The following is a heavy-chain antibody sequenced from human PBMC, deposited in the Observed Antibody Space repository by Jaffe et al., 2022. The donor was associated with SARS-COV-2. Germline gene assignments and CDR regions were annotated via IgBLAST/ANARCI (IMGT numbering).Heavy chain of an antibody. CDR2: IWFDGSSK. Sequence: QVQLVESGGGVVQPGRSLRLSCAASGFSFSNSGMHWVRQAPGKGLEWVAFIWFDGSSKYFPDSVKGRFTISRDNSRNMLYLQMNNLRAEDTAIYYCASDYRNTRHDAFDIWGQGTMVTVSS. V-gene: IGHV3-33*01. J-gene: IGHJ3*02. D-gene: IGHD4-4*01. CDR1: GFSFSNSG. CDR3: ASDYRNTRHDAFDI.